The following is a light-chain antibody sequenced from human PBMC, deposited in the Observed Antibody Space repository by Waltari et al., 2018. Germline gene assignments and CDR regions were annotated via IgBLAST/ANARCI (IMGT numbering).Light chain of an antibody. V-gene: IGKV3-15*01. CDR1: PSLSST. CDR2: GAS. Sequence: EIVMTQSPATLSVSPGERATLSCRASPSLSSTLAWYQQKPGQAPRLLIYGASTRATGIPARFSGSGSGTEFTLTISSLQSEDFAVYYCQQYNNWPPWTFGQGTKVEIK. CDR3: QQYNNWPPWT. J-gene: IGKJ1*01.